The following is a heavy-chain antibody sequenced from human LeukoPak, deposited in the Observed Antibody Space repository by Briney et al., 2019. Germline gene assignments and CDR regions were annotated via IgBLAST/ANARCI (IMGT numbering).Heavy chain of an antibody. CDR2: IYHSGST. V-gene: IGHV4-30-2*01. CDR3: ARRGVGRLLAAAFDI. CDR1: GGSISSGGYY. D-gene: IGHD3-22*01. J-gene: IGHJ3*02. Sequence: PSQTLSLTCTVSGGSISSGGYYWSWIRQPPGKGLEWIGYIYHSGSTNYNPSLKSRVTISVDTSKNQFSLKLSSVTAADTAVYYCARRGVGRLLAAAFDIWGQGTMVTVSS.